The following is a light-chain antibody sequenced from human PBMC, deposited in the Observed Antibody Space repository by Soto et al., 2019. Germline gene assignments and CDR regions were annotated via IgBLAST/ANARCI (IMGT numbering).Light chain of an antibody. V-gene: IGLV2-8*01. CDR3: QSYDSGLSGSEV. CDR1: SSDVGGYNY. J-gene: IGLJ1*01. Sequence: QSALTQPPSASGSPGQSVAISCTGTSSDVGGYNYVSWYQQHPGKAPKLMIYEVNKRPSGVPDRFSGSKSGTSASLAITGLQAEDEADYYCQSYDSGLSGSEVFGTGTKLTVL. CDR2: EVN.